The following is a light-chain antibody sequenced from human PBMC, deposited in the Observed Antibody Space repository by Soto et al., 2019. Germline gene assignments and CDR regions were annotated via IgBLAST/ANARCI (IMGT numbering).Light chain of an antibody. CDR3: FSYAGSSTYV. CDR1: SSDVGSYNL. J-gene: IGLJ1*01. CDR2: EGS. V-gene: IGLV2-23*01. Sequence: QSFLTQPASVSGSPGQSITISCAGTSSDVGSYNLVSWYQNHPGKAPKLMIYEGSKRPSGVSNRFSGSKSGNTASLTISGLQAADEADYFCFSYAGSSTYVFGTGTKV.